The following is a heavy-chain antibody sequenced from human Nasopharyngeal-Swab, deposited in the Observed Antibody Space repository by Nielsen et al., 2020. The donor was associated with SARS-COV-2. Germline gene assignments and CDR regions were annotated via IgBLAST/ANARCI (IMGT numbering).Heavy chain of an antibody. CDR1: GGTFSSYA. D-gene: IGHD6-13*01. V-gene: IGHV1-69*13. Sequence: SVKVSCKASGGTFSSYAISWVRQVPGQGLEWMGGIIPIFGTANYAQKFQGRVTITADESTSTAYMELSSLRSEDTAVYYCARDAKAAADYFDYWSQGTLVTVSS. J-gene: IGHJ4*02. CDR3: ARDAKAAADYFDY. CDR2: IIPIFGTA.